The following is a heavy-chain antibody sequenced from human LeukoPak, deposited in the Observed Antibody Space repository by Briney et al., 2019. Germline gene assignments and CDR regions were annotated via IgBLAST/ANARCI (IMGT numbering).Heavy chain of an antibody. CDR2: ISISGDAT. Sequence: GESLRLSCAVSGFTFRNHAMTWVRQAPGRGLQWVSSISISGDATDYADSVKGRFTISRDNSKNTLYLQTNSLRADDTAVYYCAKENRPNDYWGQGTLVTVSS. CDR1: GFTFRNHA. CDR3: AKENRPNDY. V-gene: IGHV3-23*01. J-gene: IGHJ4*02.